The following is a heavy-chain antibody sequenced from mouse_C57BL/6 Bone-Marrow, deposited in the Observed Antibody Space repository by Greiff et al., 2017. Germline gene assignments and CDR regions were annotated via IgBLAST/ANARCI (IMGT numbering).Heavy chain of an antibody. CDR1: GYTFTGYW. CDR2: IYPRSGNT. Sequence: QVQLQQSGAELMKPGASVKLSCKATGYTFTGYWIEWVKQRPGQGLEWIGEIYPRSGNTYYNEKFKGKATLTADKSSSTAYMELRSLTSEDSAVYFCARGYYSNYDGYFDVWGTGTTVTVSS. CDR3: ARGYYSNYDGYFDV. V-gene: IGHV1-81*01. J-gene: IGHJ1*03. D-gene: IGHD2-5*01.